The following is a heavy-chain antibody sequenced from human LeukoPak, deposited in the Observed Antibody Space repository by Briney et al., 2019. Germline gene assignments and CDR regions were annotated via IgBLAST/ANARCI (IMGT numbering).Heavy chain of an antibody. Sequence: PGGSLRLSCAASGFTFSSYGMSWIRQAPGKGLEWVSAISGSGGSTYYADSVKGRFTISRDNSKSTLYLQMNSLRAEDTAVYYCAKDSVVVVAATPYFIYWGQGTLLAVSS. CDR1: GFTFSSYG. CDR2: ISGSGGST. J-gene: IGHJ4*02. CDR3: AKDSVVVVAATPYFIY. V-gene: IGHV3-23*01. D-gene: IGHD2-15*01.